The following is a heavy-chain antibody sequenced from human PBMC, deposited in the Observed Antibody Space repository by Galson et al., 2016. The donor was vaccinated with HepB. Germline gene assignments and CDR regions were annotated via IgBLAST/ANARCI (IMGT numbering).Heavy chain of an antibody. J-gene: IGHJ4*02. D-gene: IGHD6-19*01. V-gene: IGHV5-51*01. CDR3: ARSQYSGWFPYPFHY. CDR1: GYSFTGYW. CDR2: INPGDSET. Sequence: QSGAEVKKPGESLKISCKGSGYSFTGYWIGWVRQMPGKGLEWMGIINPGDSETRYSPSFQGQVTMSADKSINTAYLQWSSLKASDIAMYYCARSQYSGWFPYPFHYWGQGTLVTVSS.